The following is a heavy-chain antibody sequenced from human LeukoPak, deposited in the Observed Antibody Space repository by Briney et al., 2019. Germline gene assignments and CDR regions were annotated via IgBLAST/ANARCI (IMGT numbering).Heavy chain of an antibody. CDR1: GFXASSNY. V-gene: IGHV3-53*01. CDR3: ATGGRSGVAFES. D-gene: IGHD2-15*01. J-gene: IGHJ4*02. Sequence: GGSVRLSCTASGFXASSNYISWVRQAPGKGQEWVSLIYSGGSTYYADSVMGRSTISRDKSNNTLYLQMNSLRAEDTAVYYCATGGRSGVAFESWGQGTLVTVSS. CDR2: IYSGGST.